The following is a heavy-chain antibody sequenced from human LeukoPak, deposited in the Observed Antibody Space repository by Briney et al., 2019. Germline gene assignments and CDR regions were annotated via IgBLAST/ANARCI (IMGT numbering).Heavy chain of an antibody. CDR2: FDPEDGET. J-gene: IGHJ3*02. D-gene: IGHD3-22*01. CDR3: ATDTSSGEVVAFDI. V-gene: IGHV1-24*01. Sequence: ASVKVSCKVSGYTLTELSMHWVRQAPGKGLEWMGGFDPEDGETIYAQKFQGRVTMTEDTSTDTAYMELSSLRSGDTAVYYCATDTSSGEVVAFDIWGQGTMVTVSS. CDR1: GYTLTELS.